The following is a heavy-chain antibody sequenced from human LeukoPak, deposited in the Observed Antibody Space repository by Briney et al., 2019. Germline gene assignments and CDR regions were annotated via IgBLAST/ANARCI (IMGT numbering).Heavy chain of an antibody. J-gene: IGHJ4*02. V-gene: IGHV1-46*01. CDR2: IYPRDGST. CDR1: GYTFTNNY. CDR3: ARDQEGFDY. Sequence: ASVKVSCKASGYTFTNNYLHWVRQAPGQGLEWMGMIYPRDGSTSYAQNFQGRVTVTRDTSTTTVHMELRGLRSEDTAVYYCARDQEGFDYWGQGTAVTVSS.